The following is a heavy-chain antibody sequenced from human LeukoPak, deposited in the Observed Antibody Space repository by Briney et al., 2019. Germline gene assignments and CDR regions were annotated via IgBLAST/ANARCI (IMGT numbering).Heavy chain of an antibody. J-gene: IGHJ5*02. Sequence: PGGSLRLSCAASGFTFSSYGMHWVRQAPGRGPEWVALIYYDGSNKYYADSVKGRFTISRDNSKNTLYLQMNSLRAEDTAVYYCARSPYDFWSGYLLSWGQGTLVTVSS. D-gene: IGHD3-3*01. CDR1: GFTFSSYG. CDR3: ARSPYDFWSGYLLS. CDR2: IYYDGSNK. V-gene: IGHV3-33*01.